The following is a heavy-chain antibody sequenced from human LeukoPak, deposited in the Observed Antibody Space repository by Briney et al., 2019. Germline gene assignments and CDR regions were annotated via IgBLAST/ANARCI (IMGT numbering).Heavy chain of an antibody. Sequence: GSLRLSCAASGFTFSNYGMHWVRQAPGKGLEWVAFIRYDGSNKYYADSVKGRFTISRDNSKSTLYLQMNSLRAEDAAVYYCAKVRVVGAIGREFDYWGQGTLVTVSS. D-gene: IGHD3-3*01. CDR1: GFTFSNYG. CDR2: IRYDGSNK. J-gene: IGHJ4*02. CDR3: AKVRVVGAIGREFDY. V-gene: IGHV3-30*02.